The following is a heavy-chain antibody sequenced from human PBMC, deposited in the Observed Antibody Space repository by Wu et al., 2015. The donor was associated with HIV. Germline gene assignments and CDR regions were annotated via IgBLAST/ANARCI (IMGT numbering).Heavy chain of an antibody. J-gene: IGHJ6*02. CDR1: GYTFTTYD. Sequence: QVQLVQSGAEVKKPGASVKVSCKASGYTFTTYDINWVRQATGQGLEWMGWMNPNSGNTGYAQMFQGRVTMTRNTSISTAYMELSSLTSEGTALYYCARVIHRRLPAAGTDYYYYGMDVWGQGTTVTVSS. D-gene: IGHD6-13*01. V-gene: IGHV1-8*01. CDR3: ARVIHRRLPAAGTDYYYYGMDV. CDR2: MNPNSGNT.